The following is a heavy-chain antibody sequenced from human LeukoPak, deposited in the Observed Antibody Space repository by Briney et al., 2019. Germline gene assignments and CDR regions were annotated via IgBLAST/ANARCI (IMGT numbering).Heavy chain of an antibody. CDR3: AQSLGSSNWIGNWFDP. CDR1: GGSISSSSHS. D-gene: IGHD6-13*01. V-gene: IGHV4-39*01. J-gene: IGHJ5*02. CDR2: IYYTGTT. Sequence: KSSETLSRTCTVSGGSISSSSHSWGWIRQPPGKGLEWTGSIYYTGTTYYNPSLKSRVTISVDTSKNQFSLKLSSVTAADTAVYYCAQSLGSSNWIGNWFDPWGQGTLVTVSS.